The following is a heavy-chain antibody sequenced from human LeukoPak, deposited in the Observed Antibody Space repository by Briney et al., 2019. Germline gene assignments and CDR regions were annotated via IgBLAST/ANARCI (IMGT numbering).Heavy chain of an antibody. Sequence: GGSLRLSCAASGFTFSDYYMSWIRQAPGKGLEWVSYISSSSSYTNYADSVKGRFTISRDNTKNSLYLQMNSLRAEDTAVYYCARDGDYDILTGYDYWGQGTLVTVSS. V-gene: IGHV3-11*06. D-gene: IGHD3-9*01. CDR1: GFTFSDYY. CDR3: ARDGDYDILTGYDY. CDR2: ISSSSSYT. J-gene: IGHJ4*02.